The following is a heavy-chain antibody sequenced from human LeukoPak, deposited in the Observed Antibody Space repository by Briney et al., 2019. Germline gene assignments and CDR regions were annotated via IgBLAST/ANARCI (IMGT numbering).Heavy chain of an antibody. D-gene: IGHD1-1*01. CDR2: ICSGGNT. Sequence: PSETLSLTCTVSGGSVSSSYYWGWIRQPPGKGLEWIGSICSGGNTCSNPSLESRVTISIDSSRNHFFLQLTSATPRDPAVYFCARDGPWKSDYWGQGTLVTVSS. J-gene: IGHJ4*02. V-gene: IGHV4-39*02. CDR3: ARDGPWKSDY. CDR1: GGSVSSSYY.